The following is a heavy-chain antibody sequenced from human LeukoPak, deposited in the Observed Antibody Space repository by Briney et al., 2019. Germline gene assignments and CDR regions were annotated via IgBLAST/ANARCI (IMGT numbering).Heavy chain of an antibody. CDR3: ARGYSSSSGRPDY. CDR1: GGSISSYY. V-gene: IGHV4-59*08. J-gene: IGHJ4*02. D-gene: IGHD6-6*01. CDR2: IYYSGST. Sequence: SETLSLTCTVSGGSISSYYWSWLRQPPGKGLEWIGYIYYSGSTNYNPSLKSRVTISVDTSKKQFSLKLSSVTAADTAVHYCARGYSSSSGRPDYWGQGTLVTVSS.